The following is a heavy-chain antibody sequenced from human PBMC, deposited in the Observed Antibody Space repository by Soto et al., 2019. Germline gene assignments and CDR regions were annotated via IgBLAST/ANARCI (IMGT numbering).Heavy chain of an antibody. D-gene: IGHD2-21*01. J-gene: IGHJ2*01. CDR1: GGSISSSNW. CDR2: IYHSGST. V-gene: IGHV4-4*02. Sequence: LSLTCAVSGGSISSSNWWSWVRQPPGKGLEWIGEIYHSGSTNYNPSLRSRVTISVDKSKNSLYLQMNSLRAEDTAVYYCAREAYSLFDLWGRGTLVTVSS. CDR3: AREAYSLFDL.